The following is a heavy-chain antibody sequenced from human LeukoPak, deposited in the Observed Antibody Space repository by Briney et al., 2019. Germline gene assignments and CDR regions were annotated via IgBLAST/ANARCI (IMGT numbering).Heavy chain of an antibody. D-gene: IGHD4-23*01. J-gene: IGHJ3*01. CDR2: IYYSGST. Sequence: PSETLSLTCTVSGGSITSYYYSWIRQPPGKGLEWIGYIYYSGSTNYNPSLKSRVTMSVDMSKNQLSLKPRSVTAADTAVYYCAYGGNSGTFDVWGQGTMVTVSS. CDR3: AYGGNSGTFDV. V-gene: IGHV4-59*03. CDR1: GGSITSYY.